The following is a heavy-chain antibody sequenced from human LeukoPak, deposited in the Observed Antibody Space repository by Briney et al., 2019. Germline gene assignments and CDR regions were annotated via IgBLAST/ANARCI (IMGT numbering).Heavy chain of an antibody. J-gene: IGHJ5*02. D-gene: IGHD3-10*01. V-gene: IGHV4-59*01. CDR2: IYYSGST. Sequence: SETLSLTCTVSGGSISSYYWSWIRQPPGKGLEWIGYIYYSGSTNYNPSLKSRVTISVDTSKNQFSLKLSSVTAADAAVYYCARGQFGELSYNWFDPWGQGTLVTVSS. CDR3: ARGQFGELSYNWFDP. CDR1: GGSISSYY.